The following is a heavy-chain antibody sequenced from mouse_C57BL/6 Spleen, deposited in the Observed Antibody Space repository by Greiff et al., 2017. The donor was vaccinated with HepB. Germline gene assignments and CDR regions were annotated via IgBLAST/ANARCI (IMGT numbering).Heavy chain of an antibody. D-gene: IGHD2-2*01. CDR2: ISDGGSYT. J-gene: IGHJ2*01. V-gene: IGHV5-4*01. CDR3: ARDRGYPHYFDY. Sequence: EVKLMESGGGLVKPGGSLKLSCAASGFTFSSYAMSWVRQTPEKRLEWVATISDGGSYTYYPDNVKGRFTISRDNAKNNLYLQMSHLKSEDTAMYYCARDRGYPHYFDYWGQRTTLTVSS. CDR1: GFTFSSYA.